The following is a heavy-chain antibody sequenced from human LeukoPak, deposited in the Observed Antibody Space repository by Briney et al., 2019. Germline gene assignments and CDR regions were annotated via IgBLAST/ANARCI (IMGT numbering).Heavy chain of an antibody. Sequence: GASVKVSCKASGYTFTSYGISWVRQAPGQGLEWMGWISAYNGNTNYAQKLQGRVTMTTDTSTSTAYMELRSLGSDDTAVYYCARGVCSSTSCIAGDFDYWGQGTLVTVSS. CDR2: ISAYNGNT. CDR1: GYTFTSYG. V-gene: IGHV1-18*01. D-gene: IGHD2-2*01. CDR3: ARGVCSSTSCIAGDFDY. J-gene: IGHJ4*02.